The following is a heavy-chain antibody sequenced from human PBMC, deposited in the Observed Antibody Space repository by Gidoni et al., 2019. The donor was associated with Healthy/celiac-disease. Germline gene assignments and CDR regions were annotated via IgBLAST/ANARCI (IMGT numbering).Heavy chain of an antibody. V-gene: IGHV4-34*01. CDR2: ITHTGSP. Sequence: QVQLQQWGAGLLKHSEPLSLTCAMSGPSFSGYYWSWIRQSPGRGLEWIAEITHTGSPNYKPSLRSRVTISVDASKNQFSLQLRSVTAADTAVYYCARGRYHDSSGFPYWGQGTLVTVSS. CDR1: GPSFSGYY. D-gene: IGHD3-22*01. CDR3: ARGRYHDSSGFPY. J-gene: IGHJ4*02.